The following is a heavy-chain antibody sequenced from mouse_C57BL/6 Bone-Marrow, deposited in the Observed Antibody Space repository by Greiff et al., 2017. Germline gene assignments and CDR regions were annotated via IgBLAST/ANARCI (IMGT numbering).Heavy chain of an antibody. CDR1: GYTFTEYT. V-gene: IGHV1-62-2*01. CDR3: ARHECEYYYGGSPWFAY. J-gene: IGHJ3*01. D-gene: IGHD1-1*02. Sequence: QVQLQQPGAELVKPGASVKLSCKASGYTFTEYTIHWVKQRSGQGLEWIGWFYPGSGSIKYNEKFKDKATLTADKSSSTVYMELSRLTSEDSAVYFCARHECEYYYGGSPWFAYWGQGTLVTVSA. CDR2: FYPGSGSI.